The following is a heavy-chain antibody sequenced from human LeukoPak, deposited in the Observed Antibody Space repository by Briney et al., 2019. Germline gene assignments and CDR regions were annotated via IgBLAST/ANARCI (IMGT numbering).Heavy chain of an antibody. J-gene: IGHJ4*02. Sequence: SETLSLTCTVSGASISTYYWSWIRQSPGKGLEWIGYISYSGRANYNPSLKSRVTQSVDTSKNQFSLKLSSVTAGDTAVYYCARSYGSGNYFDYWGQGTLVTVSS. CDR1: GASISTYY. V-gene: IGHV4-59*12. CDR3: ARSYGSGNYFDY. CDR2: ISYSGRA. D-gene: IGHD3-10*01.